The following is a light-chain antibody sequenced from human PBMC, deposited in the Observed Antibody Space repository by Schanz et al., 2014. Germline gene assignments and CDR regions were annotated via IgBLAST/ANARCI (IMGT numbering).Light chain of an antibody. CDR1: QSVHINY. CDR2: GAS. J-gene: IGKJ1*01. CDR3: QQRSNWWT. V-gene: IGKV3D-20*02. Sequence: EIVLTQSPGTLSLSPGERATLSCRASQSVHINYLAWHQQKPGQAPRLLIYGASTRATGIPARFSGSGSGTEFTLTISSLQSEDFAVYYCQQRSNWWTFGQGTKVEIK.